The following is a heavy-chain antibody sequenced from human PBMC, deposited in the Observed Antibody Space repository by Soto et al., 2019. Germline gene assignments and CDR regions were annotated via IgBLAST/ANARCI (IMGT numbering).Heavy chain of an antibody. CDR1: GGTFSSYA. CDR2: IIPIFGTA. V-gene: IGHV1-69*13. J-gene: IGHJ3*02. Sequence: VKVSCKASGGTFSSYAISWVRQAPGQGLEWMGGIIPIFGTANYAQKFQGRVTITADESTSTAYMELSSLRSEDTAVYYCAYSSSTFDAFDIWGQGTMVTVSS. D-gene: IGHD6-6*01. CDR3: AYSSSTFDAFDI.